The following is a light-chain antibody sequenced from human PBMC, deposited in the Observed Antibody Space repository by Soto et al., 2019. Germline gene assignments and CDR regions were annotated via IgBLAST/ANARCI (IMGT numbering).Light chain of an antibody. V-gene: IGKV1-5*03. CDR3: QQYNSYSWT. Sequence: DIQMTQSPSTVSASVGDRVTITCRASQSISSWLAWYQQKPGKAPKLLIYKASSLESGVPSRFSGSGSGTEFTLTISSLQPDDFATYYCQQYNSYSWTFGQGTKVAI. CDR1: QSISSW. CDR2: KAS. J-gene: IGKJ1*01.